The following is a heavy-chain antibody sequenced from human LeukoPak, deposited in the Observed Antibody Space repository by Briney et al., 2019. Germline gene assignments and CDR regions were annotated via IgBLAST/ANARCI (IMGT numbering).Heavy chain of an antibody. CDR3: ARGTYYDFWSGYTNWFDP. Sequence: PSVTLSLTCTVSGGSISSGDYYWSWIRQPPGKGLEWIGYIYYSGSTYYNPSLKSRVTISVDTSKNQFSLKLSSVTAADTAVYYCARGTYYDFWSGYTNWFDPWGQGTLVTVSS. D-gene: IGHD3-3*01. CDR1: GGSISSGDYY. V-gene: IGHV4-30-4*08. J-gene: IGHJ5*02. CDR2: IYYSGST.